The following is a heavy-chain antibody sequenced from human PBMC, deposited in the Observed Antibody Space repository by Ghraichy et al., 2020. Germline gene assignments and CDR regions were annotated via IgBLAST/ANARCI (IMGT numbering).Heavy chain of an antibody. Sequence: GGSLRLSCAASGFTFSSYAMSWVRQAPGKGLEWVSAISGSGGSTYYADSVKGRFTISRDNSKNTLYLQMNSLRAEDTAVYYCAKNLGVTIFHPILNWFDPWGQGTLVTVSS. CDR1: GFTFSSYA. CDR3: AKNLGVTIFHPILNWFDP. J-gene: IGHJ5*02. CDR2: ISGSGGST. D-gene: IGHD3-3*01. V-gene: IGHV3-23*01.